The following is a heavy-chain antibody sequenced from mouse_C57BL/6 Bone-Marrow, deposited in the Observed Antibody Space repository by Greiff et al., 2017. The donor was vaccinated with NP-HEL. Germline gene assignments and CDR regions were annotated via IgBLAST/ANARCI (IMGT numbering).Heavy chain of an antibody. V-gene: IGHV5-4*01. CDR3: ARGGDGYY. J-gene: IGHJ2*01. CDR1: GFTFSSYA. D-gene: IGHD2-3*01. Sequence: EVQVVESGGGLVKPGGSLTLSCAASGFTFSSYALSWVRQTPEKRLEWVATISDGGSYTYYPANVQGRFTIFRDKAKNNLYLQMSQLKSEDTAMYYCARGGDGYYWGQGTTLTVSS. CDR2: ISDGGSYT.